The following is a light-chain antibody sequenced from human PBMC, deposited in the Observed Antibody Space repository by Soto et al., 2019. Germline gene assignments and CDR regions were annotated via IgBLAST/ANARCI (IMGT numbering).Light chain of an antibody. CDR3: CSYAGSYPFV. CDR2: DVG. Sequence: QSVLTQPRSVSGSPGQSVTISCTGTSSDVGGYNYVSWYQQHPGKAPKLMIYDVGKRPSGVPDRFSGSKSDNTASLTISGLQAEDEADYYCCSYAGSYPFVFGTGTKVTVL. V-gene: IGLV2-11*01. CDR1: SSDVGGYNY. J-gene: IGLJ1*01.